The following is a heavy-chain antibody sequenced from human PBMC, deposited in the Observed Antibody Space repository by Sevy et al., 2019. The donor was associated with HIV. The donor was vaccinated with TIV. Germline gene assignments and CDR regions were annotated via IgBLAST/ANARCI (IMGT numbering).Heavy chain of an antibody. D-gene: IGHD3-10*01. CDR2: IQYDGSNK. V-gene: IGHV3-30*02. Sequence: GGSLRLSCAASGFSFSSYGMHWVRQAPGKGLEWMSYIQYDGSNKDYADSVKGLFTISRDNSKNTLYLQMNSLRVEDTAVFYCVKEGGGAGGDHWGQGTLVTVSS. CDR1: GFSFSSYG. J-gene: IGHJ4*02. CDR3: VKEGGGAGGDH.